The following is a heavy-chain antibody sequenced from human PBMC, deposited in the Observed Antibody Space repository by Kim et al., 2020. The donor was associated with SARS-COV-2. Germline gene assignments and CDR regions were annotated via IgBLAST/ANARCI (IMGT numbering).Heavy chain of an antibody. J-gene: IGHJ4*02. V-gene: IGHV1-46*01. D-gene: IGHD3-9*01. CDR1: GYTFTSYY. CDR3: ARGSYYDILTGYSPEYYFDY. CDR2: INPSGGST. Sequence: ASVKVSCKASGYTFTSYYMHWVRQAPGQGLEWMGIINPSGGSTSYAQKFQGRVTMTRDTSTSTVYMKLSSLRSEDTAVYYCARGSYYDILTGYSPEYYFDYWGQGTLVTVSS.